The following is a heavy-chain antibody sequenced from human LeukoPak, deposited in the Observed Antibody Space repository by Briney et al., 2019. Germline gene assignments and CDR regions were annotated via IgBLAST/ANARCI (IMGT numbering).Heavy chain of an antibody. CDR3: ASSRDGYNWRDFDY. V-gene: IGHV3-48*03. CDR1: GFTFSSYE. J-gene: IGHJ4*02. Sequence: GGSLRLSCAASGFTFSSYEMNWVRQAPGKGLEWVSYISSSGSTIYYADSVKGRFTISRDNAKNSLYLQMNSLRAEDTAVYYCASSRDGYNWRDFDYWGQGTLVTVSP. CDR2: ISSSGSTI. D-gene: IGHD5-24*01.